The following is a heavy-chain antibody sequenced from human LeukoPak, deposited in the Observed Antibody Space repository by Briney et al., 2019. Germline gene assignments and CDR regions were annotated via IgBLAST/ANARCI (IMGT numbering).Heavy chain of an antibody. CDR3: ARGIMVHYYDSSGYGPFDY. J-gene: IGHJ4*02. CDR2: IYYSGST. CDR1: GGSISSSSYY. D-gene: IGHD3-22*01. Sequence: PSETLSLTCTVSGGSISSSSYYWGWIRQPPGKGLEWIGSIYYSGSTYYNPSLESRVTISVDTSKNQFSLKLSSVTAADTAVYYCARGIMVHYYDSSGYGPFDYWGQGTLVTVSS. V-gene: IGHV4-39*07.